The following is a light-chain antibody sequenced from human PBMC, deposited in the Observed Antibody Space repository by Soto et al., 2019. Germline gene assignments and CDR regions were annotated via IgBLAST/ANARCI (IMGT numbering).Light chain of an antibody. CDR3: QQRSNWFLT. J-gene: IGKJ4*01. Sequence: EIVLTQSPATLSLSPGERATLSCRASQSVSSYLAWYQQKPGQAPRLLIYDASHRATGIPARFSGSGSGTDFTLTISSLEPEDFAVYYCQQRSNWFLTFGGGTKVEIK. V-gene: IGKV3-11*01. CDR1: QSVSSY. CDR2: DAS.